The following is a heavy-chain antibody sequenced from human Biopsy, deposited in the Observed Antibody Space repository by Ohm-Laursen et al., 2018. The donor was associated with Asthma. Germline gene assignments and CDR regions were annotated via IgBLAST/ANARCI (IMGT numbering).Heavy chain of an antibody. J-gene: IGHJ4*02. CDR2: ISWNSGSI. V-gene: IGHV3-9*01. CDR1: GLTFDDYA. Sequence: RSLRLSCTASGLTFDDYAMHWVRQAPGKGLEWVSGISWNSGSIGYADSVKGRFTISRDNAKNSLYLQMNSLRAEDTTLYYCAKGEWELLEANFDYWGQGTLVTASS. D-gene: IGHD1-26*01. CDR3: AKGEWELLEANFDY.